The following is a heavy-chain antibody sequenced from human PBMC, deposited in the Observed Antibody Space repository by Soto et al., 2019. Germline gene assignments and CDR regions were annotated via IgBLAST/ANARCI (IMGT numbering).Heavy chain of an antibody. J-gene: IGHJ3*02. CDR1: GFTFSSYA. V-gene: IGHV3-30-3*01. CDR2: ISYDGSNK. D-gene: IGHD5-12*01. Sequence: QVQLVESGGGVVQPGRSLRLSCAASGFTFSSYAMHWVRQAPGKGLEWVAVISYDGSNKYYADSVKGRFTISRDNSKNTLQLQRNSLRAEDTAVYYCARDSVATIGDACDIWGQGTMVTVSS. CDR3: ARDSVATIGDACDI.